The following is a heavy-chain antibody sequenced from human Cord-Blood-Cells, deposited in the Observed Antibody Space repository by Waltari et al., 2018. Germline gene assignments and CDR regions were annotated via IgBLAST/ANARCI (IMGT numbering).Heavy chain of an antibody. D-gene: IGHD1-1*01. Sequence: EVQLLESGGGLVQPGGSLRLSCAASGFTFSSYAMSSVRQAPGKGLEWVSAISGSGGSTYYADSVKGRFTISRDNSKNTLYLQMNSLRAEDTAVYYCANRYNWNDGFDYWGQGTLVTVSS. CDR2: ISGSGGST. CDR1: GFTFSSYA. V-gene: IGHV3-23*01. J-gene: IGHJ4*02. CDR3: ANRYNWNDGFDY.